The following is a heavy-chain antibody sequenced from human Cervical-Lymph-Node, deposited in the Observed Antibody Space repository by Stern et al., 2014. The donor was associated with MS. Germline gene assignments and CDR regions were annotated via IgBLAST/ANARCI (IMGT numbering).Heavy chain of an antibody. CDR2: FYPDDPDT. Sequence: PLGESGVEVKKPGESLKISCKVSENIFSNFWIGWVRQMPAKGLAYVGIFYPDDPDTQYSPSFQGQVTISDDKSINTAYLHWSSLKATDTAIYYCARHYGYYFDFWGQGTLVTVSS. J-gene: IGHJ4*02. CDR1: ENIFSNFW. D-gene: IGHD3-16*01. CDR3: ARHYGYYFDF. V-gene: IGHV5-51*06.